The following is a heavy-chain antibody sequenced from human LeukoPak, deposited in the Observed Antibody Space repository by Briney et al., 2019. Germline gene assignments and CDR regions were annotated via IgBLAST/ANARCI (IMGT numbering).Heavy chain of an antibody. CDR3: ARHGEYSSGWYNTLFY. J-gene: IGHJ4*02. CDR1: GYSFTSYW. CDR2: IYPGDSDS. V-gene: IGHV5-51*01. D-gene: IGHD6-19*01. Sequence: GASLKISCKGSGYSFTSYWIGWVRPLPGKGLEWVGIIYPGDSDSRYSPSFQGQVTISADKSISNAYLQWSSLKASDTAMYYCARHGEYSSGWYNTLFYWGQGTLVTVSS.